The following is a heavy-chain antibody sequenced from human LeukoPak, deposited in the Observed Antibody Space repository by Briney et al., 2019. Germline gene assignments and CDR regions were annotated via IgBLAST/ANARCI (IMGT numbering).Heavy chain of an antibody. Sequence: PSGTLSLTCTVSGGSISSYYWSWIPQPAGKGLEWIGRIYTSGNTNYNPSLKSRVTMSVDTSKNQFSLKLTSVTAADTAVYYCARENSGSYREFDYWGQGTLVTVSS. CDR1: GGSISSYY. V-gene: IGHV4-4*07. D-gene: IGHD1-26*01. CDR2: IYTSGNT. J-gene: IGHJ4*02. CDR3: ARENSGSYREFDY.